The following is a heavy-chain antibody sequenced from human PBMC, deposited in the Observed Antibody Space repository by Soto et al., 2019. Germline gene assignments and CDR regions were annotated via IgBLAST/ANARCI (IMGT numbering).Heavy chain of an antibody. V-gene: IGHV4-31*02. J-gene: IGHJ5*02. CDR3: ARGARYWFDP. CDR2: SYYSGST. Sequence: WSWIRQHPEKGLEWIGYSYYSGSTYYNPSLKSRVSISVDTSKNQFSLKLSSVTAAVMSVYYCARGARYWFDPWGQGTLV.